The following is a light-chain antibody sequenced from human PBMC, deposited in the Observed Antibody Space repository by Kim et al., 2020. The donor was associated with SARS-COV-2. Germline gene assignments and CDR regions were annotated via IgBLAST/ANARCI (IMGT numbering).Light chain of an antibody. CDR3: LQYSSYPQT. Sequence: ASLGDRVTITCRASQGIRNDLGWYQQKPGKPPKRLIFDTSTLQNGVPSRFSGSGSGTEFTLTITGLHPEDFATYYCLQYSSYPQTFGQGTKVDIK. J-gene: IGKJ1*01. CDR1: QGIRND. V-gene: IGKV1-17*01. CDR2: DTS.